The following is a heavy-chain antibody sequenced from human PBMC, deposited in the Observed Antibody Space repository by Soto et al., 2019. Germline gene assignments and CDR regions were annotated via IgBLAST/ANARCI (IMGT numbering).Heavy chain of an antibody. Sequence: GGSLRLSCAASGFIFSSYGMHWVRQAPGKGLEWVAVISYDGSNKYYADSVKGRFTISRDNSKNTLYLQMNSLRAEDTAVYYCAKEPYYDFWSGYWFDPWGQGTLVTVSS. J-gene: IGHJ5*02. CDR1: GFIFSSYG. CDR3: AKEPYYDFWSGYWFDP. V-gene: IGHV3-30*18. D-gene: IGHD3-3*01. CDR2: ISYDGSNK.